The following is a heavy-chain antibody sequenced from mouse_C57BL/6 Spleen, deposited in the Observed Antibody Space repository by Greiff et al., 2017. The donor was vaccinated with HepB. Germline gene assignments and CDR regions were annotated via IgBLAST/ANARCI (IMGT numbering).Heavy chain of an antibody. J-gene: IGHJ1*03. V-gene: IGHV1-69*01. CDR1: GYTFTSYW. D-gene: IGHD1-1*01. CDR3: ARYGFITTPLWYCVV. Sequence: QVQLQQSGAELVMPGASVKLSCKASGYTFTSYWMHWVKQTPGQGLEWIGEIDPSDSYTNYNQKFKGKSTLTVDKSSSTAYLQLSSLTSEDSAVYYYARYGFITTPLWYCVVWDTGTTVTVSS. CDR2: IDPSDSYT.